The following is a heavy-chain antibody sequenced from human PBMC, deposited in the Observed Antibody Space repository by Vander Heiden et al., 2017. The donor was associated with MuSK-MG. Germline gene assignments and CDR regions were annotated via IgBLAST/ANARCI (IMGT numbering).Heavy chain of an antibody. Sequence: QVQLVQSGAEVKKPGASVKVSCKASGYTFTSYGISWVRQAPGQGLEWMGWISAYNGNTNYAQKLQGRVTMTTDTSTSTAYMELRSLRSDDTAVYYCARERAYYYDYVWGSYPYYFDYWGQGTLVTVSS. CDR3: ARERAYYYDYVWGSYPYYFDY. V-gene: IGHV1-18*01. D-gene: IGHD3-16*02. J-gene: IGHJ4*02. CDR1: GYTFTSYG. CDR2: ISAYNGNT.